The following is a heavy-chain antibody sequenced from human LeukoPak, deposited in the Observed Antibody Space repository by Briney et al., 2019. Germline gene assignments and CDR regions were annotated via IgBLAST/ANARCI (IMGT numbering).Heavy chain of an antibody. CDR1: GFIVSSNY. CDR2: IYSGGDT. V-gene: IGHV3-66*01. Sequence: GGSLRLSCAASGFIVSSNYMTWVRQAPGKGLEWLSVIYSGGDTYYAGSVKGRFTISRDNSKTTLYHQMNSLRAEDTAVYYCARRSGEGYFHCWGQGTLVTVSS. CDR3: ARRSGEGYFHC. D-gene: IGHD1-26*01. J-gene: IGHJ4*02.